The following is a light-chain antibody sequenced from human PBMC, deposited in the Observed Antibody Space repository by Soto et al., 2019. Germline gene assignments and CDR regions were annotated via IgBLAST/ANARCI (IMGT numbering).Light chain of an antibody. V-gene: IGKV3-20*01. CDR2: GAS. J-gene: IGKJ1*01. Sequence: EIVLTQSPGTLSLSPWERATLSCRASQSLSSNYLAWYQQKPGQAPRLLIYGASSRATGIPDRFSGSGSGTDFPLTISRLEPEDFAVYYCQQYGSSWTFGQGTKVDIK. CDR1: QSLSSNY. CDR3: QQYGSSWT.